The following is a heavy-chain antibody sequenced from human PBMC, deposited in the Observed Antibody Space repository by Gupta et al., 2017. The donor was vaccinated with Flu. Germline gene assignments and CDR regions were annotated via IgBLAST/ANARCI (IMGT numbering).Heavy chain of an antibody. CDR3: AKELEGGFGELLYSGY. Sequence: EVQLLESGGGLVQPGGSLRLSCAASGFTFSSYAMSWVRQAPGKGLEWVSAISGSGGSTYYADSVKGRFTISRDNSKNTLYLQMNSLRAEDTAVYYCAKELEGGFGELLYSGYWGQGTLVTVSS. V-gene: IGHV3-23*01. CDR2: ISGSGGST. J-gene: IGHJ4*02. CDR1: GFTFSSYA. D-gene: IGHD3-10*01.